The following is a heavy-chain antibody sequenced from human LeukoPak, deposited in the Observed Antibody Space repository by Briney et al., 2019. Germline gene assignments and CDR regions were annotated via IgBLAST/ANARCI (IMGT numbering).Heavy chain of an antibody. Sequence: GASLKLSCAASGFTFSSYAMSWVRQAPGKGLEWVSSIRDSGGSTNYAESVKGRFTISRDNSKNTLYLEMNNLRVEDTAIYYCAKSGSGSYGRVDSWGQGTLVTVSS. J-gene: IGHJ4*02. CDR1: GFTFSSYA. CDR3: AKSGSGSYGRVDS. CDR2: IRDSGGST. D-gene: IGHD1-26*01. V-gene: IGHV3-23*01.